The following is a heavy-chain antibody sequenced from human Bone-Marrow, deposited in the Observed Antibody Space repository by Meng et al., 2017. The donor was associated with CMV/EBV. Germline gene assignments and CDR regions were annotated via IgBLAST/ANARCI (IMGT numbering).Heavy chain of an antibody. V-gene: IGHV3-21*01. J-gene: IGHJ4*02. CDR3: ARDFDIVVVPAAKTFDY. D-gene: IGHD2-2*01. CDR2: ISSSSSYI. CDR1: FTFRSYS. Sequence: FTFRSYSMNWVRQAPGKGLEWVSSISSSSSYIYYADSVKGRFTISRDNAKNSLYLQMNSLRAEDTAVYYCARDFDIVVVPAAKTFDYWGQGTLVTVSS.